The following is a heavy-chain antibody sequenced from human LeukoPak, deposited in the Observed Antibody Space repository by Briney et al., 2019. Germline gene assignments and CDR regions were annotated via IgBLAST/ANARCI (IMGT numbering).Heavy chain of an antibody. CDR3: ARVSMGATTDY. CDR1: GFTFSSYW. D-gene: IGHD1-26*01. V-gene: IGHV3-7*01. CDR2: IKQDGSEK. Sequence: GGSLRLSCAASGFTFSSYWMSWVRQAPGKGLEWVANIKQDGSEKYYVDSVKARFTISRDNAKNSLYLQMNSLRAEDTAVYYCARVSMGATTDYWGQGTLVTVSS. J-gene: IGHJ4*02.